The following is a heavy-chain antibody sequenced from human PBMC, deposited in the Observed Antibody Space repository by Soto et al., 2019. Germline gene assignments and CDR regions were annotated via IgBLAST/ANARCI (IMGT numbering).Heavy chain of an antibody. CDR2: INHSGST. D-gene: IGHD3-10*01. V-gene: IGHV4-39*01. CDR1: CSSLSSSSYY. Sequence: PSETLAPTWTVSCSSLSSSSYYWGRARQPPGEGLEWIGDINHSGSTNYNPSLKSRVTISVDTSKNQFSLKLSSVTAADTAVYYCARLYYYGSGSYYYYYYGMDVWGQGTTVTVSS. CDR3: ARLYYYGSGSYYYYYYGMDV. J-gene: IGHJ6*02.